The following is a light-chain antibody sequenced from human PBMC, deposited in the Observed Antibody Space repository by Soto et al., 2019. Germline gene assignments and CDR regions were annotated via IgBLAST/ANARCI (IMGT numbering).Light chain of an antibody. Sequence: DIQMTQSPSSLSASVGDEGTITCLASQTIMTYLNWYQLKPGKPPRLLIYAASSLQSGVPSRFSGSGSGTDFTLTISSLQPEDFATYSCQQSYNSPQTFGQGTKVDI. CDR2: AAS. V-gene: IGKV1-39*01. J-gene: IGKJ1*01. CDR3: QQSYNSPQT. CDR1: QTIMTY.